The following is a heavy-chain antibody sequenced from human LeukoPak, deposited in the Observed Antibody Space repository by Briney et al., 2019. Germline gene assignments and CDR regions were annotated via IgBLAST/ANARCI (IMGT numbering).Heavy chain of an antibody. CDR3: ARRRLWFGEPYGMDV. V-gene: IGHV1-3*01. CDR2: INAGNGNT. D-gene: IGHD3-10*01. CDR1: GYTFTSYA. J-gene: IGHJ6*04. Sequence: ASVKVSCKASGYTFTSYAMHWVRQAPGQRLEWMGWINAGNGNTKYSQKFQGRVTITRDTSASTAYMELSSLRSEDTAVYYCARRRLWFGEPYGMDVWGKGTTVTVSS.